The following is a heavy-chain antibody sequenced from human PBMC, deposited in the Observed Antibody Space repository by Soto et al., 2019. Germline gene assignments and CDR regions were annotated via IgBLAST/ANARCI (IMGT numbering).Heavy chain of an antibody. CDR1: GHSFTSYW. Sequence: GESLKISCKGSGHSFTSYWIGWVRQMPGKGLEWMGIIYPGDSDTRYSPSFQGQVTISADKSISTAYLQWSSLKASDTAMYYCARHVSSPTNYYYYYYMDVWGKGTTVTVSS. CDR3: ARHVSSPTNYYYYYYMDV. J-gene: IGHJ6*03. V-gene: IGHV5-51*01. CDR2: IYPGDSDT. D-gene: IGHD6-13*01.